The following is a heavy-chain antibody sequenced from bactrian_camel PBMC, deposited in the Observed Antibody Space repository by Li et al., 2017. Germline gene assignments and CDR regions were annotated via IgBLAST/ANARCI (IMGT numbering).Heavy chain of an antibody. D-gene: IGHD3*01. J-gene: IGHJ4*01. V-gene: IGHV3S40*01. CDR3: AAYLFRQSGYGSDCGY. CDR1: GFTFSSYA. Sequence: VQLVESGGGLVQPGGSLRLSCAASGFTFSSYAMGWVRQAPGKGLEWVSAINSGGLRTYYADSVKGRFTISQDIPNNTVYLQMNSPRPEDTAVYYCAAYLFRQSGYGSDCGYRGQGTQVTVS. CDR2: INSGGLRT.